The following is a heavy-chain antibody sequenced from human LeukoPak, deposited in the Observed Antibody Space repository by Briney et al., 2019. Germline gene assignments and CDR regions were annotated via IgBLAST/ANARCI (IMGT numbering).Heavy chain of an antibody. CDR2: IYYSGST. V-gene: IGHV4-59*01. CDR3: ARGRFHWYFDL. CDR1: GGSISSYY. Sequence: PSETLSLTCTVSGGSISSYYWSWIRQPPGKGLEWIGYIYYSGSTNYNPSLKSRVTISVDTSKNQFSLKLSSVTAADTAVYYCARGRFHWYFDLWGRGTLVTVSS. D-gene: IGHD3-3*01. J-gene: IGHJ2*01.